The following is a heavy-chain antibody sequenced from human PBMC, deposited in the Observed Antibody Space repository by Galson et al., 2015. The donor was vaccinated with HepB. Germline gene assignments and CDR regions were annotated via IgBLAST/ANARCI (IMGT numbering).Heavy chain of an antibody. CDR3: ARGFYYGSGSYFDY. CDR1: GDSVSSNSAA. CDR2: TYYRSKWYN. V-gene: IGHV6-1*01. J-gene: IGHJ4*02. Sequence: CAISGDSVSSNSAAWNWIRQSPSRGLEWLGRTYYRSKWYNDYAVSVKGRITINPDTSKNQFSLQLNSVTPEDTAVYYCARGFYYGSGSYFDYWGQGTLVTVSS. D-gene: IGHD3-10*01.